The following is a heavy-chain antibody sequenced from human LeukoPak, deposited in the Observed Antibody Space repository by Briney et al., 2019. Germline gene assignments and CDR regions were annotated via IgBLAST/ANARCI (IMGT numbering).Heavy chain of an antibody. V-gene: IGHV3-21*01. Sequence: PGGFLRLSCAASGFTFSSYSMNWVRQAPGKGLEWVSSISSSSSYIYYADSVKGRFTISRDNAKNSLYLQMNSLRAEDTAVYYCARGFRLFSAFDIWGQGTMVTVSS. D-gene: IGHD3-22*01. CDR2: ISSSSSYI. CDR1: GFTFSSYS. CDR3: ARGFRLFSAFDI. J-gene: IGHJ3*02.